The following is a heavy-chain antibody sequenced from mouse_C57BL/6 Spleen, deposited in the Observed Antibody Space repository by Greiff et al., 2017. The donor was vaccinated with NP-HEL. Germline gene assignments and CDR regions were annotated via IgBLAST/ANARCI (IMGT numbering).Heavy chain of an antibody. CDR3: ARGGTTVVAYYYAMDY. CDR1: GYTFTDYY. D-gene: IGHD1-1*01. V-gene: IGHV1-26*01. CDR2: INPNNGGT. J-gene: IGHJ4*01. Sequence: EVQLQPSGPELVKPGASVKISCKASGYTFTDYYMNWVKQSHGKSLEWIGDINPNNGGTSYNQKFKGKATLTVDKSSSTAYMELRSLTSEDSAVYYCARGGTTVVAYYYAMDYWGQGTSVTVSS.